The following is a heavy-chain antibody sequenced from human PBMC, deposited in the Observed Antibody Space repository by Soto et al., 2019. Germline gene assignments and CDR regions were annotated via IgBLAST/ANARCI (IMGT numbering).Heavy chain of an antibody. CDR1: GGTFSSYA. D-gene: IGHD3-10*01. J-gene: IGHJ5*02. CDR3: ARERFGEFNDKNWFDP. CDR2: IIPIFGTA. Sequence: QVQLVQSGAEVKKPGSSVKVSCKASGGTFSSYAISWVRQAPGQGLEWMGGIIPIFGTANYAQKFQGRVTITADEPTSTAYMELSSLRSEDTAVYYCARERFGEFNDKNWFDPWGQGTLVTVSS. V-gene: IGHV1-69*01.